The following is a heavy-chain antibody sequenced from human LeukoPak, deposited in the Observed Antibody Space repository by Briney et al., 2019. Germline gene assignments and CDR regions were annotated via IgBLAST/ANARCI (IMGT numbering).Heavy chain of an antibody. Sequence: GGSLRLSCAASGFTFSSYGMSWVRQAPGKGLEWVSAISGSGGSTYYADSVKGRFTISRDNSKNTLYLQMNSLRAEDTAVYYCAKDQKGYFDWLLSLNPWGQGTLVTVS. J-gene: IGHJ5*02. CDR3: AKDQKGYFDWLLSLNP. CDR1: GFTFSSYG. CDR2: ISGSGGST. D-gene: IGHD3-9*01. V-gene: IGHV3-23*01.